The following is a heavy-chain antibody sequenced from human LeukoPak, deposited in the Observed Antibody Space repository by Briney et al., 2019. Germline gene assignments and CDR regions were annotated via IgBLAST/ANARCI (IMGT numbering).Heavy chain of an antibody. CDR3: AKDADDSSDDAFDI. J-gene: IGHJ3*02. CDR1: GFTFDDYA. CDR2: ISWNSGSI. V-gene: IGHV3-9*01. D-gene: IGHD3-22*01. Sequence: GRSLRLSCAASGFTFDDYAMHWVRQAPGKGLEWVSGISWNSGSIGYADSVKGRFTISRDNSKNTLYLQMNSLRAEDTAVYYCAKDADDSSDDAFDIWGQGTMVTVSS.